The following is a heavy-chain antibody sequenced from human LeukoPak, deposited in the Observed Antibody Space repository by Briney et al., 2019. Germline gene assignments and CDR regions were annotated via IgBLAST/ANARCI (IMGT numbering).Heavy chain of an antibody. Sequence: PGGSLRLSCAASGFTFSRYGVHWVRQAPGKGLEWVAVISYGGSNKYYADSVKGRFTISRDNSKNTLYLQLNSLRAEDTAVYYCARNNYYDSSGYYYPDYWGQGTLVTVSS. D-gene: IGHD3-22*01. CDR1: GFTFSRYG. CDR3: ARNNYYDSSGYYYPDY. J-gene: IGHJ4*02. V-gene: IGHV3-30*03. CDR2: ISYGGSNK.